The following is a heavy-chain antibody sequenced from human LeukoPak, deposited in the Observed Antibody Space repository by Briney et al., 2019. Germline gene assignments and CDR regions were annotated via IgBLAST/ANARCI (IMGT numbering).Heavy chain of an antibody. CDR2: IYYSGST. CDR3: ARRYYYGSGSYHNDY. Sequence: PSETLSLTCTVSGGSINSNGYYWGWIRQPPGKGLEWIGNIYYSGSTYYNPSLKSRVTISIDTSKNQFSLKLSSVTAEDTAVYYCARRYYYGSGSYHNDYWGQGTLVTVSS. J-gene: IGHJ4*02. CDR1: GGSINSNGYY. D-gene: IGHD3-10*01. V-gene: IGHV4-39*07.